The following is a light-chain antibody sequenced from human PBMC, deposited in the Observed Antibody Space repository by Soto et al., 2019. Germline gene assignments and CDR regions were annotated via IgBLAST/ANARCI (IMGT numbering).Light chain of an antibody. CDR2: DAS. V-gene: IGKV1-5*01. CDR1: QSISTW. Sequence: DIQMTQSPFTLSASVGDTVTITCRASQSISTWLAWYQQKPGEAPRLLIFDASNLESGVPSRFSGSGSGTEFTLTISSLQPDDFATYYCLQYNGYSGTFGQGTKVDIK. CDR3: LQYNGYSGT. J-gene: IGKJ1*01.